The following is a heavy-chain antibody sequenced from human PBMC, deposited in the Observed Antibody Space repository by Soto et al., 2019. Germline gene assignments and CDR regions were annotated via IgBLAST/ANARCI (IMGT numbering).Heavy chain of an antibody. D-gene: IGHD2-15*01. CDR2: IIPIFGTA. CDR1: GGTFSSYA. V-gene: IGHV1-69*13. CDR3: ARSLVVVADTPGAFDI. J-gene: IGHJ3*02. Sequence: SVKVSCKASGGTFSSYAISWVRQAPGQGLEWMGGIIPIFGTANYAQKFQGRVTITADESTSTAYMELSSLRSEDTAVYYCARSLVVVADTPGAFDIWCQAIMVTVS.